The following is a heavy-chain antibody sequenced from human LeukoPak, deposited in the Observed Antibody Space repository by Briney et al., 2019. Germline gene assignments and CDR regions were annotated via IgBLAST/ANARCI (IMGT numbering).Heavy chain of an antibody. V-gene: IGHV3-30-3*01. Sequence: GGSLRLSCAASGFTFSSYAMHWVRQAPGKGLEWVAVISNDGSNKYYADSVKGRFTISRDNSKNTLYLQMNSLRAEDTAVYYCAREVGTAMDEIDYWGQGTLVTVSS. CDR3: AREVGTAMDEIDY. J-gene: IGHJ4*02. CDR1: GFTFSSYA. CDR2: ISNDGSNK. D-gene: IGHD5-18*01.